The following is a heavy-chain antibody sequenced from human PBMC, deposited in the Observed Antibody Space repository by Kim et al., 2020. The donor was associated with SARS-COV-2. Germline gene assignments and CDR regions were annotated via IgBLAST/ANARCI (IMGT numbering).Heavy chain of an antibody. V-gene: IGHV4-34*01. CDR1: GGSFSGYY. CDR3: ARCKYYDILTGYYRGGGYYYYYGMDV. J-gene: IGHJ6*02. Sequence: SETLSLTCAVYGGSFSGYYWSWIRQPPGKGLEWIGEINHSGSTNYNPSLKSRVTISVDTSKNQFSLKLSSVTAADTAVYYCARCKYYDILTGYYRGGGYYYYYGMDVWGQGTTVTVSS. CDR2: INHSGST. D-gene: IGHD3-9*01.